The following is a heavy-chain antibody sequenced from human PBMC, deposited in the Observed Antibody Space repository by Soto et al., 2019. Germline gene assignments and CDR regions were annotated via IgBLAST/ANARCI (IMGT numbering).Heavy chain of an antibody. CDR2: ISSSSSYI. D-gene: IGHD3-22*01. CDR1: GFTFSSYS. Sequence: EVQLVESGGGLVKPGGSLRLSCAASGFTFSSYSMNWVRQAPGKGLEWVSSISSSSSYIYYADSVKGRFTISRDNAKNSLYLQMNSRRAEDTAVYYCARTYYDSSGYYYVGGLPYFDYWGQGTLVTVSS. CDR3: ARTYYDSSGYYYVGGLPYFDY. V-gene: IGHV3-21*01. J-gene: IGHJ4*02.